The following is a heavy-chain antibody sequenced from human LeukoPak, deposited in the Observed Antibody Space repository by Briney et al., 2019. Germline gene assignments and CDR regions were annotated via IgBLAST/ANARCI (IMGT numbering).Heavy chain of an antibody. CDR2: ISSSGSTI. CDR1: GFTFSDYY. Sequence: GGSLRLSCAASGFTFSDYYMSWIRQAPGKGLEWVSYISSSGSTIYYADSVKGRFTISRDNAKNSLYLQVNSLRAEDTAVYYCARAPYQLLYVWFDPWGQGTLVTVSS. J-gene: IGHJ5*02. V-gene: IGHV3-11*01. D-gene: IGHD2-2*02. CDR3: ARAPYQLLYVWFDP.